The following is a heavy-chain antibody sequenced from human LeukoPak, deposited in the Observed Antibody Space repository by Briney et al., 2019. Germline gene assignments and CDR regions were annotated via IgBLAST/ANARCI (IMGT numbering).Heavy chain of an antibody. CDR2: IYYSGST. D-gene: IGHD3-22*01. CDR3: ASLTYYYDSSGYYPEPHFDY. CDR1: GGSISSSSYY. V-gene: IGHV4-39*01. Sequence: PSETLSLTCTVSGGSISSSSYYWGWIRQPPGKGLEWIGSIYYSGSTYYNPSLKSRVTISVGTSKNQFSLKLSSVTAADTAVYYCASLTYYYDSSGYYPEPHFDYWGQGTLVTVSS. J-gene: IGHJ4*02.